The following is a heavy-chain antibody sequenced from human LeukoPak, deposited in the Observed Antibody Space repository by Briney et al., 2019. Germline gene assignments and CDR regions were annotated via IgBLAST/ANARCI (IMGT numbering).Heavy chain of an antibody. CDR3: ARGGYGDRIDY. J-gene: IGHJ4*02. D-gene: IGHD4-17*01. CDR2: INPSGGST. Sequence: ASVKVSCKAFGYTFIRYYMHWVRQAPGQGLEWMGIINPSGGSTSYAQKFQGRVTMTRDTSTSTVYMELSRLRSEDTAVYYCARGGYGDRIDYWGQGTLVSASS. V-gene: IGHV1-46*01. CDR1: GYTFIRYY.